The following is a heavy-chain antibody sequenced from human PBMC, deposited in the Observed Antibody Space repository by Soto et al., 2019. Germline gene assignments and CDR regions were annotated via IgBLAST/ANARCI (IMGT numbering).Heavy chain of an antibody. CDR2: IYPGDSDT. Sequence: EVQLVQSGAEVKKPGESLKISCKGSGYSFTSYWIGWVRQMPGKGLEWMGIIYPGDSDTRYSPSFKGQVTISADKSISAAYLQWSSLKASDTAMYYCARQGDYIWGSYRYSGYLYYMDVWGKGTTVTVSS. J-gene: IGHJ6*03. CDR1: GYSFTSYW. V-gene: IGHV5-51*01. D-gene: IGHD3-16*02. CDR3: ARQGDYIWGSYRYSGYLYYMDV.